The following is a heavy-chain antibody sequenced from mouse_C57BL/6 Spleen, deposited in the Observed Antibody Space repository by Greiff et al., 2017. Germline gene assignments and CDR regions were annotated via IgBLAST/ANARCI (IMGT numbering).Heavy chain of an antibody. J-gene: IGHJ1*03. Sequence: QVQLQQPGAELVKPGASVKLSCKASGYTFTSYWMQWVKQRPGQGLEWIGEIDPSASYTNYNQKFKGKDTLTVDTSSSTAYMQLRSLTSEDSAVYYCARGGFITSVVDHWYFDVWGTGTTVTVSS. CDR3: ARGGFITSVVDHWYFDV. CDR1: GYTFTSYW. CDR2: IDPSASYT. V-gene: IGHV1-50*01. D-gene: IGHD1-1*01.